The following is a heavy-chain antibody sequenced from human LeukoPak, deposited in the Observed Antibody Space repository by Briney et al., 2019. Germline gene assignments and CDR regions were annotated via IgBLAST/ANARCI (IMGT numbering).Heavy chain of an antibody. V-gene: IGHV3-23*01. CDR2: ISGSGTST. CDR1: GLTFSSYA. Sequence: GGSLRLSCAASGLTFSSYAMSWVRQAPGKGLEWISSISGSGTSTYYADSVKGRFTISRDNSKNTLFLQMNSLRAEDTAVYYCTKRPVVVITTPYFDYWGQGTLVTVSS. J-gene: IGHJ4*02. D-gene: IGHD3-22*01. CDR3: TKRPVVVITTPYFDY.